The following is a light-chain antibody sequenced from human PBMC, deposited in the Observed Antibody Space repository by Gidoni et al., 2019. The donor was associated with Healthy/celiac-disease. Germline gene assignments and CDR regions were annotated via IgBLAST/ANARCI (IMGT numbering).Light chain of an antibody. CDR3: QQYDNLPPYT. CDR2: DAS. J-gene: IGKJ2*01. V-gene: IGKV1-33*01. Sequence: DTQMTQSPTSLSASVGDRVTITCQASQDISNYLKWYQQKPGKAAKLLIYDASNLETGVPSRFSGSGSGTDFTFTISSLQPEDIATSYCQQYDNLPPYTFGQGTRLEIK. CDR1: QDISNY.